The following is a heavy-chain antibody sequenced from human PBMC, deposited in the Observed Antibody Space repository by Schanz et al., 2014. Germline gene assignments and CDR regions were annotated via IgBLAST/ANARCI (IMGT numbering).Heavy chain of an antibody. CDR2: INSVGSNT. CDR3: AGPAVWFGDNCFDP. D-gene: IGHD3-10*01. V-gene: IGHV3-74*01. Sequence: EVQLVESGGGLVQPGGSLRLSCGSSGFTFSPYWMHWVRQDPGKGLVWVARINSVGSNTDYADSVTSRFTISRDNAKNTLYLQMSAQRAEDSAGYYCAGPAVWFGDNCFDPWGQGTLVTVSS. J-gene: IGHJ5*02. CDR1: GFTFSPYW.